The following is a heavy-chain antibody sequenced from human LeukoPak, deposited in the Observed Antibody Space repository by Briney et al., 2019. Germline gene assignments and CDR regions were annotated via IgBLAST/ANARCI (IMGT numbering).Heavy chain of an antibody. CDR1: GGTFSSYA. CDR3: ARDEKGYCSSTSCSWFDP. Sequence: ASVKVSCKASGGTFSSYAISWVRQAPGQGLEWMGWISAYNGNTNYAQKLQGRVTMTTDTSTSTAYMELRSLRSDDTAVYYCARDEKGYCSSTSCSWFDPWGQETLVTASS. V-gene: IGHV1-18*01. J-gene: IGHJ5*02. CDR2: ISAYNGNT. D-gene: IGHD2-2*01.